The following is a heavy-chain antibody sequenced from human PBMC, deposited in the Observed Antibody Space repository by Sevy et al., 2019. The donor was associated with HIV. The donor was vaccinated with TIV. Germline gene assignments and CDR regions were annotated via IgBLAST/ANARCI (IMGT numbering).Heavy chain of an antibody. D-gene: IGHD3-10*01. CDR2: INQDGSKK. V-gene: IGHV3-7*01. J-gene: IGHJ4*02. CDR1: GFTFSTYW. Sequence: GGYLRLSCAASGFTFSTYWMTWVRQAPGKGLEWVVNINQDGSKKNYVDTMKGRFTISRDNAKNSLYVQMNSLRAEDTAVYYCARVGIFEGSESHFRFIDYWGQGILVTVSS. CDR3: ARVGIFEGSESHFRFIDY.